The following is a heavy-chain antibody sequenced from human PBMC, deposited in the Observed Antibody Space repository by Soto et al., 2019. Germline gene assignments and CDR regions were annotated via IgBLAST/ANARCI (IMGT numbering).Heavy chain of an antibody. V-gene: IGHV5-10-1*01. Sequence: GESLKISCKGSGYTFSNYWISLVRQMPGKGLEWMGRIDPSSDSYTNYSPSFQGHVTISADKSITTAYLQWSRLKASDTAMYYCARLVSSYRDDYWGQGXLVTVSS. CDR3: ARLVSSYRDDY. J-gene: IGHJ4*02. CDR2: IDPSSDSYT. CDR1: GYTFSNYW. D-gene: IGHD3-16*02.